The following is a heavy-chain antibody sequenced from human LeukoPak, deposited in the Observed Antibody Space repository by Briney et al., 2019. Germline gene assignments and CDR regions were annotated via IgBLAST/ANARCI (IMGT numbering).Heavy chain of an antibody. J-gene: IGHJ4*02. CDR1: GGTFSSYA. D-gene: IGHD2-2*01. Sequence: SVKVSCKASGGTFSSYAISWVRQAPGQGLEWMGGIIPIFGTANYAQKFQGRVTITADESTGTAYMELSSLRSEDTAVYYCARVAGALVVPAATIFDYWGQGTLVTVSS. CDR2: IIPIFGTA. V-gene: IGHV1-69*13. CDR3: ARVAGALVVPAATIFDY.